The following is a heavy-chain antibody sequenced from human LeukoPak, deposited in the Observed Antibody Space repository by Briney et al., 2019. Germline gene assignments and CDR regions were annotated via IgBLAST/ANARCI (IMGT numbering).Heavy chain of an antibody. J-gene: IGHJ4*02. Sequence: LSCAASGFTFSDDYMEWVGRAPGKGLEWVGRIRNKANSYTTEYAASVKGRFSISRDDSKNSLYLQMNSLKTEDTAVYYCAVVTTGYWGQGTLVTXSS. V-gene: IGHV3-72*01. CDR3: AVVTTGY. CDR2: IRNKANSYTT. CDR1: GFTFSDDY. D-gene: IGHD4-17*01.